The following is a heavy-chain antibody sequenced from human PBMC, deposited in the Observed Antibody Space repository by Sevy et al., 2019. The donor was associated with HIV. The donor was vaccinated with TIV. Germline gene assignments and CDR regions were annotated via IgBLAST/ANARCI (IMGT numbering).Heavy chain of an antibody. CDR3: AKVLNPALESMMEVTVRSLKGFDV. CDR1: GFTFSSYG. V-gene: IGHV3-NL1*01. D-gene: IGHD3-22*01. Sequence: GGSLRLSCAASGFTFSSYGMHWVRQAPGKGLEWVSSISGFGNTYYADSVRGRFTISRDNAKNTLYLQMNSLRADDTAVYYCAKVLNPALESMMEVTVRSLKGFDVWGQGTMVTVSS. J-gene: IGHJ3*01. CDR2: ISGFGNT.